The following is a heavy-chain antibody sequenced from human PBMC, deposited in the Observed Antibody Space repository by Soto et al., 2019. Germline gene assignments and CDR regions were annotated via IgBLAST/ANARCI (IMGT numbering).Heavy chain of an antibody. D-gene: IGHD1-26*01. CDR3: ARDLRRGYSGNYNWYDP. J-gene: IGHJ5*02. Sequence: QAQLVQSGAEVKKPGASVNVSCKASGYTFSSYGISWVRQAPGQGLEWMGWINTFSGNTNYAPKLQGRLTITTDTSTSTAYMELRSLISDDTAIYVGARDLRRGYSGNYNWYDPWGQGTLVVVSS. CDR1: GYTFSSYG. CDR2: INTFSGNT. V-gene: IGHV1-18*01.